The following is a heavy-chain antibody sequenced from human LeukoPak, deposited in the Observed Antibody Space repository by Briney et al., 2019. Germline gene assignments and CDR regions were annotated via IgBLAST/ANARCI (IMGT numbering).Heavy chain of an antibody. CDR1: GDSVSSNSAA. Sequence: SQTLSLTCAISGDSVSSNSAAWSWIRQSPSRGLEWLGRTYYRSKWYYDYAVSVKSRITINPDTSKNQFSLKLSSVTAADTAVYYCARDYYDILTGYNYYFDYWGQGTLVTVSS. CDR2: TYYRSKWYY. D-gene: IGHD3-9*01. V-gene: IGHV6-1*01. J-gene: IGHJ4*02. CDR3: ARDYYDILTGYNYYFDY.